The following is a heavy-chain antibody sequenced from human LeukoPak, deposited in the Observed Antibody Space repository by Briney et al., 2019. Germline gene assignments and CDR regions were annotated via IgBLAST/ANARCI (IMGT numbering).Heavy chain of an antibody. J-gene: IGHJ4*02. CDR3: ASGDYNYFDY. D-gene: IGHD4-17*01. CDR2: LFSSGTT. CDR1: GGSFSSGDYS. Sequence: PSETLSLTCTVSGGSFSSGDYSWNWLRQPAGQGLEWIGRLFSSGTTNYNPSLKSRVTISLDMPKNQFSLKLSSVTAADTAVYYCASGDYNYFDYWGQGTLVTVSS. V-gene: IGHV4-61*02.